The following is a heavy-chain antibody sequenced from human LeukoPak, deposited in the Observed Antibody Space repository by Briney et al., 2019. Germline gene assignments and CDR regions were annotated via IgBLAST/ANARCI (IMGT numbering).Heavy chain of an antibody. CDR3: AKVKRIVNCSSTSCYFGYYFDY. Sequence: GGSLRLSCVSSGLTFSSYAMSWVRQAPGKGLEWVSAISGSGGSTYYADSVKGRFTISRDNSKNTLYLQMNSLRAEDTAVYYCAKVKRIVNCSSTSCYFGYYFDYWGQGTLVTVSS. J-gene: IGHJ4*02. D-gene: IGHD2-2*01. CDR2: ISGSGGST. V-gene: IGHV3-23*01. CDR1: GLTFSSYA.